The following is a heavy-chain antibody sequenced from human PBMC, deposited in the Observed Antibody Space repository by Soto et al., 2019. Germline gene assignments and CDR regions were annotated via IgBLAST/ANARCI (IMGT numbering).Heavy chain of an antibody. Sequence: GGSLRLSCAASGFTFSSYAMHWVRQAPGKGLEWVAVISYDGSNKYYADSVKGRFTISRDNSKNTLYLQMNSLRAEDTAVYYCARGQIYYHSSGYPLAYWGQGTPVTVSS. CDR3: ARGQIYYHSSGYPLAY. J-gene: IGHJ4*02. CDR2: ISYDGSNK. V-gene: IGHV3-30-3*01. CDR1: GFTFSSYA. D-gene: IGHD3-22*01.